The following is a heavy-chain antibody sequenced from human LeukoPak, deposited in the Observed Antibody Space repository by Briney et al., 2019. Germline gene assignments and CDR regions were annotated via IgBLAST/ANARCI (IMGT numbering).Heavy chain of an antibody. CDR1: GGSSSGYY. V-gene: IGHV4-34*01. CDR2: INHSGST. J-gene: IGHJ3*02. CDR3: ARAQRKSAFDI. Sequence: PSETLSLTCAVYGGSSSGYYWSWIRQPPGKGLEWIGEINHSGSTNYNPSLKSRVTISVDTSKNQFSLKLSSVTAADTAVYYCARAQRKSAFDIWGQGTMVTVSS.